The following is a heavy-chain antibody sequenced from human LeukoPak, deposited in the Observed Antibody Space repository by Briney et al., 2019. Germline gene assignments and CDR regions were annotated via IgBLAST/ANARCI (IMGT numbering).Heavy chain of an antibody. CDR3: ARQGALRSSSGYYYPDWFDP. V-gene: IGHV4-59*08. CDR1: GGSISSYY. CDR2: IYYSGST. J-gene: IGHJ5*02. Sequence: PSETLSLTCTVSGGSISSYYWSWIRQPPGKGLEWIGYIYYSGSTNYNPSLKSRVTISVDTSKNQFSLKLSSVTAADTAVYYCARQGALRSSSGYYYPDWFDPWGQGTLVTVSS. D-gene: IGHD3-22*01.